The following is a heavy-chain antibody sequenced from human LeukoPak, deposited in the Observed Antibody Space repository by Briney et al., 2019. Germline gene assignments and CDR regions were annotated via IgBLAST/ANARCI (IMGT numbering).Heavy chain of an antibody. J-gene: IGHJ3*02. CDR3: ARPRRTYYYDSDAFDI. CDR2: VNPNSGNT. D-gene: IGHD3-22*01. V-gene: IGHV1-8*01. Sequence: ASVKVSCKASGYTFTSYDINWVRQATGQGLEWMGWVNPNSGNTGYAQKFQGRVTMTRNTSISTAYMELSSLRSEDTAVYYCARPRRTYYYDSDAFDIWGQGTMVTVSS. CDR1: GYTFTSYD.